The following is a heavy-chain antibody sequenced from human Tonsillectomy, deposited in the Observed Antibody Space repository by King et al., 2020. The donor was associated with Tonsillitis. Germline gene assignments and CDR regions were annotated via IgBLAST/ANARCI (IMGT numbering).Heavy chain of an antibody. J-gene: IGHJ6*03. CDR1: GASISSYH. D-gene: IGHD6-6*01. CDR3: ASLIAARPYSSYDLDV. Sequence: QLQESGPGLVKPSETLSLTCTVSGASISSYHWSWIRQPPGKGLEWIGCIYSGGSTNYNPSLQSRVTISVDTSKNQFSLKLNSVTTADTAVYYCASLIAARPYSSYDLDVWGEGTTVTVSS. CDR2: IYSGGST. V-gene: IGHV4-59*01.